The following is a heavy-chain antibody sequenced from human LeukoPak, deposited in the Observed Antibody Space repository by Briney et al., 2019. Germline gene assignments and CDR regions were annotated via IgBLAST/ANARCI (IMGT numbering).Heavy chain of an antibody. Sequence: GGSLRLSCAASGFTFSDYYMSWIRQAPGKGLEWVSYISSSGSTIYYADTVKGRFTISRDNAKNSLYLQMNSLRAEDTALYHCARDEDSSGWYVQDYWGQGTLVTVSS. J-gene: IGHJ4*02. V-gene: IGHV3-11*01. CDR2: ISSSGSTI. D-gene: IGHD6-19*01. CDR3: ARDEDSSGWYVQDY. CDR1: GFTFSDYY.